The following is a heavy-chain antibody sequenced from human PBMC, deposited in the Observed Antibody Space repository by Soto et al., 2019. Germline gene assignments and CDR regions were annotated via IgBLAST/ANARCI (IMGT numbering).Heavy chain of an antibody. CDR2: ISSNGVTT. J-gene: IGHJ4*02. Sequence: HPXGWLRRTGSASGFTFSSFSMHWVRQAPGKGLKYVSGISSNGVTTYYADSVKGRFTISRDNSKNNLYPQMSSLRVEDTAVYYCVYPRSTMIIPPSWGQGTLVTVYS. CDR3: VYPRSTMIIPPS. V-gene: IGHV3-64D*06. CDR1: GFTFSSFS. D-gene: IGHD3-22*01.